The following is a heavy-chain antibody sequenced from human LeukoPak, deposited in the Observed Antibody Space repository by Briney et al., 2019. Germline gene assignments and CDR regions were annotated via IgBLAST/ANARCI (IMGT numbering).Heavy chain of an antibody. J-gene: IGHJ6*03. V-gene: IGHV4-4*07. CDR1: GGSISSYY. Sequence: SETLSLTCTVSGGSISSYYWSWIRQPAGKGLEWIGRIYTSGSTNYNPSLKSRVTMSVDTSKNQFSLKLSSVTAADTAVYYCARTRRDGYNDCYYYYMDVWGKGTTVTVSS. CDR2: IYTSGST. CDR3: ARTRRDGYNDCYYYYMDV. D-gene: IGHD5-24*01.